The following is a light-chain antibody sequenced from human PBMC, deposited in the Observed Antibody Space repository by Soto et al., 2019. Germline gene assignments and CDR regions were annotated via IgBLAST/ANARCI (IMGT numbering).Light chain of an antibody. CDR1: SSNIGAGYD. CDR3: AAWADSMNGYV. V-gene: IGLV1-40*01. J-gene: IGLJ1*01. Sequence: QSVLTQPPSVSGAPGQRVTISCTGISSNIGAGYDVHWYQQLPGTAPKLLIYANTNRPSGVPDRFSGSKSGTSASLAVRGIQSEDEADYSSAAWADSMNGYVLGNGPXVIVL. CDR2: ANT.